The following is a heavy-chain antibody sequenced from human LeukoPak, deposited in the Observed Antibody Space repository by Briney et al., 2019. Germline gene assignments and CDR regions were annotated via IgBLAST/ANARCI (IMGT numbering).Heavy chain of an antibody. CDR3: VAAVAEGWFDP. CDR2: IWHDGIQK. D-gene: IGHD6-13*01. CDR1: GLTLRSYG. J-gene: IGHJ5*02. Sequence: GGSLRLSCEASGLTLRSYGMHWVRQAPGKGLQWVAVIWHDGIQKYYLDSVKGRFTISRDTSKNMLYMQMSSLRAEDTAVYYCVAAVAEGWFDPWGQGTLVTVSS. V-gene: IGHV3-33*01.